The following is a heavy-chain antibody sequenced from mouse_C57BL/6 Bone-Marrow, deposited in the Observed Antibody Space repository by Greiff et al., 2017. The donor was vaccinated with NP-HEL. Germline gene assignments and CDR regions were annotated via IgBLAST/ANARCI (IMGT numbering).Heavy chain of an antibody. Sequence: QVHVKQSGAELVRPGTSVKVSCKASGYAFTNYLIEWVKQRPGQGLEWIGVINPGSGGTNYNEKFKGKATLTADKSSSTAYMQLSSLTSEDSAVYFCARRRKDSSGYGYYAMDYWGQGTSVTVSS. CDR1: GYAFTNYL. CDR3: ARRRKDSSGYGYYAMDY. J-gene: IGHJ4*01. V-gene: IGHV1-54*01. CDR2: INPGSGGT. D-gene: IGHD3-2*02.